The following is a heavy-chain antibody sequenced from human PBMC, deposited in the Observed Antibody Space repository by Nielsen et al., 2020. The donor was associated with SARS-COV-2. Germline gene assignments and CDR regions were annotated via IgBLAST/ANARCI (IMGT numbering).Heavy chain of an antibody. V-gene: IGHV4-34*01. CDR2: INHSGST. CDR1: GGSFSGYY. J-gene: IGHJ6*02. Sequence: SETLSLTCAVYGGSFSGYYWSWIRQPPGKGLEWIGEINHSGSTNYNPSLKSRVTISVDTSKNQFSLKLSSVTAADTAVYYCARDSGGPAAPYYYYYYGMDVWGQGTTVTVSS. D-gene: IGHD2-2*01. CDR3: ARDSGGPAAPYYYYYYGMDV.